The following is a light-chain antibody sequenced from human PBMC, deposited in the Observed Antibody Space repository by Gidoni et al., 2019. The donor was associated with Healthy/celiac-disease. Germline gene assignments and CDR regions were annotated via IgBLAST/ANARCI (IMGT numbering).Light chain of an antibody. V-gene: IGKV2-28*01. CDR3: MQALQTKT. Sequence: DIVITLSPISLPVTPVEPDSISCRSSQSLLHGNGYNYLDWYLQKPGQSPQLLIYLGSNRASGVPDRFSGSGSGTDFTLKISRVEAEYVGVYYCMQALQTKTFGQGTKVEIK. CDR2: LGS. J-gene: IGKJ1*01. CDR1: QSLLHGNGYNY.